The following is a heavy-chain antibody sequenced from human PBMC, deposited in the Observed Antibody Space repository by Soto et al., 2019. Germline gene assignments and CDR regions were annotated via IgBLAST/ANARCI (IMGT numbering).Heavy chain of an antibody. D-gene: IGHD6-6*01. Sequence: GGSLRLSCAASGFTFSSYSMNWVRQAPGKGLEWVSYISSSSSTIYYADSVKGRFTISRDNAKNSLYLQMNSLRDEDTAVYYCAREEVGSSPGKCYYGMDVWGQGTTVTVSS. CDR2: ISSSSSTI. CDR3: AREEVGSSPGKCYYGMDV. CDR1: GFTFSSYS. V-gene: IGHV3-48*02. J-gene: IGHJ6*02.